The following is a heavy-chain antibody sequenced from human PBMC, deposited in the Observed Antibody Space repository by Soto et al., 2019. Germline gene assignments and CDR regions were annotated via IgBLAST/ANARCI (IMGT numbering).Heavy chain of an antibody. Sequence: QVQLVQSGAEVKKPGSSVKVSCKASGGTFSSYAISWVRQAPGQGLEWMGGFIPIFGTANYAQKFQGRVTITADESKSTAYMELSSLRSEDTAVYYCALHAGMVYASRLQHYGMDVWGQGTPVTVSS. V-gene: IGHV1-69*01. D-gene: IGHD2-8*01. CDR1: GGTFSSYA. CDR3: ALHAGMVYASRLQHYGMDV. CDR2: FIPIFGTA. J-gene: IGHJ6*02.